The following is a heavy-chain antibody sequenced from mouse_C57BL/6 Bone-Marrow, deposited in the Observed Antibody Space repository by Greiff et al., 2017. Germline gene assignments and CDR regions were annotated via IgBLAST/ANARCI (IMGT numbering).Heavy chain of an antibody. V-gene: IGHV1-26*01. CDR3: ARNWTGTWYFDY. J-gene: IGHJ2*01. CDR2: INPNNGGT. CDR1: GYTFTDYY. Sequence: EVQLQQSGPELVKPGASVKISCKASGYTFTDYYMNWVKQSHGKSLEWIGDINPNNGGTSYNQKFKGKATLTVDKSSSTAYMELRSLTSEDSAVYYCARNWTGTWYFDYWGQGTTLTVSS. D-gene: IGHD4-1*01.